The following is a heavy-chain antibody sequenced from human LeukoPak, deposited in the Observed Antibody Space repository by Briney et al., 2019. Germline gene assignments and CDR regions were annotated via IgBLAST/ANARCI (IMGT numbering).Heavy chain of an antibody. CDR2: IWYDGSNK. D-gene: IGHD4-23*01. V-gene: IGHV3-33*01. J-gene: IGHJ3*02. CDR3: AREDYGGNSEAFDI. CDR1: GFTFSSYG. Sequence: GGSLRLSCAASGFTFSSYGMHWVRQAPGKGLEWVAVIWYDGSNKYYADSVKGRFTISRDNSKNTLYLQMNSLRAEDTAVYYCAREDYGGNSEAFDIRGQGTMVTVSS.